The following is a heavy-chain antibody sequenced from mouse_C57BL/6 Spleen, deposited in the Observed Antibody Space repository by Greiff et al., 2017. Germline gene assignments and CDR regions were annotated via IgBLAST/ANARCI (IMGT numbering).Heavy chain of an antibody. J-gene: IGHJ3*01. CDR3: ARRGNGNSWFAS. V-gene: IGHV1-59*01. CDR2: IDPSDSYT. CDR1: GYTFTSYW. Sequence: QVQLQQPGAELVRPGTSVKLSCKASGYTFTSYWMHWVKQRPGQGLEWIGVIDPSDSYTNYNQKFKGKATLTVDTSSSTAYMQLSSLTSEDSAVYYCARRGNGNSWFASWGYGALGTVSA. D-gene: IGHD2-1*01.